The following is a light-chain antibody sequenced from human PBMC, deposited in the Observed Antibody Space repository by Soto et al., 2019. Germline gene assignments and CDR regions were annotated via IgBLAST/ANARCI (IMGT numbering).Light chain of an antibody. Sequence: QSALTQPASVSGSPGQSITISCTGTSSDVGAYNYVSWYQQHPGKAPKLMIYEVSNRPSGVSHRFSGSKSDNTASLTISGLQTDDKADYYCSSYTSSRTLVFGTGTKVTVL. CDR3: SSYTSSRTLV. CDR1: SSDVGAYNY. CDR2: EVS. J-gene: IGLJ1*01. V-gene: IGLV2-14*01.